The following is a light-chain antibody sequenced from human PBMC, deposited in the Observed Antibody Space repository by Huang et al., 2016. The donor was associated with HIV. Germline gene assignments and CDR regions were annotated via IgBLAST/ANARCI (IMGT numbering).Light chain of an antibody. CDR1: QGVTSNQ. V-gene: IGKV3-20*01. CDR3: QQYGISPWT. Sequence: EVVLTQSPGTLSLSPGERATLSCRASQGVTSNQLAWYQQKPGQAPRLVIYGASARATGSPDRFIGSGSGTGVTLTISRLEPEDSAVYYCQQYGISPWTFGQGTKVEIK. J-gene: IGKJ1*01. CDR2: GAS.